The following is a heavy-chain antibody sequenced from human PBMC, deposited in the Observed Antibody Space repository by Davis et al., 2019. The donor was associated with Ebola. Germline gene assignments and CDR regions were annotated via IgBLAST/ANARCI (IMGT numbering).Heavy chain of an antibody. CDR1: GFTFSTYW. J-gene: IGHJ5*01. CDR2: IKTDGSSI. CDR3: TRVGYGDSWRWFDS. Sequence: GESLKISCAASGFTFSTYWMHWVRQAPGKGLVWVSRIKTDGSSITYADSVKGRFTISRDNAKNTVYLQMNILRAEDTAVYYCTRVGYGDSWRWFDSWGQGTLVTVSS. D-gene: IGHD4-17*01. V-gene: IGHV3-74*03.